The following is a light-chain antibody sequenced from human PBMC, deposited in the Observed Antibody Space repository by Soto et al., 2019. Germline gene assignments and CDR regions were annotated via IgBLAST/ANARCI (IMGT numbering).Light chain of an antibody. J-gene: IGLJ1*01. CDR2: DVS. CDR1: SSDVGGYNY. V-gene: IGLV2-14*01. Sequence: SALTQPASVSGSPGQSITISCTGTSSDVGGYNYVSWYQQHPGKAPKLMIYDVSNRPSGVSNRFSGSKSGNTASLTISGLQAEYYSYYYCSSYTSCCTHLFGTGTNVTVL. CDR3: SSYTSCCTHL.